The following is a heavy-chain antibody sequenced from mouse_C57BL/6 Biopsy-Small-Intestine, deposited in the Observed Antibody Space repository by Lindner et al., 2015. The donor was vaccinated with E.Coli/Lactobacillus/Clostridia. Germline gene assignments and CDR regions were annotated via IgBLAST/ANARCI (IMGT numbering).Heavy chain of an antibody. CDR2: IYPGDGDT. CDR1: GYTFSNSW. V-gene: IGHV1-82*01. J-gene: IGHJ1*01. CDR3: ARSRDDTNYDWYFDV. Sequence: VQLQESGPDLVKPGASVKISCKGSGYTFSNSWMSWVKQRPGKGLEWIGWIYPGDGDTDYSGKFNGKATLTADKSSNTTYMQLTSLTSEDSAVYFCARSRDDTNYDWYFDVWGAGTTVTVSS. D-gene: IGHD1-1*01.